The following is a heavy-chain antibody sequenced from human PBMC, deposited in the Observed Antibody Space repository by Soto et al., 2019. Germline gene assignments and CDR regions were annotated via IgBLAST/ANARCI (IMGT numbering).Heavy chain of an antibody. J-gene: IGHJ1*01. CDR1: GGTFSSYA. V-gene: IGHV1-69*13. CDR2: IITIFGTA. CDR3: ARGRDSSGYYLAEYFQH. D-gene: IGHD3-22*01. Sequence: GASVKVSCKASGGTFSSYAISWVRQAPGQGLEWMGGIITIFGTANYAQKLQGRVTITADESTSTAYMELSSLRSEDTAVYYCARGRDSSGYYLAEYFQHWGQGTLVTVSS.